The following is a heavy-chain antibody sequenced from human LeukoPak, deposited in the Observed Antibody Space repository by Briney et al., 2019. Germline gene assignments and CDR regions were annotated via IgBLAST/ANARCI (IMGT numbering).Heavy chain of an antibody. V-gene: IGHV3-11*03. J-gene: IGHJ4*02. CDR2: ISSSGSYT. CDR1: GFTFSDYY. CDR3: ARLKMIEMANPLDY. Sequence: MPGGSLTLSCAASGFTFSDYYMTWIRQAPGKGLECVSYISSSGSYTNYADSVKGRFTISRDNAKNSLYLQMNSLKASDTAMYYCARLKMIEMANPLDYWGQGTLVTVSS. D-gene: IGHD5-24*01.